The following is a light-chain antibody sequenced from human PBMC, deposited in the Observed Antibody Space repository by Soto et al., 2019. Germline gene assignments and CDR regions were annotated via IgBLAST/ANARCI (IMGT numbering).Light chain of an antibody. CDR2: RAS. V-gene: IGKV3-15*01. CDR3: QQYHNLWT. Sequence: EIVMTQSPTTLSVSPGQRATLSCRASQSVSNNLAWFQQRPGQAPRLLIYRASTRATGTPARFSGSGSGTEFTLTITSLQSEDFALYYCQQYHNLWTFGQGTKVDIK. J-gene: IGKJ1*01. CDR1: QSVSNN.